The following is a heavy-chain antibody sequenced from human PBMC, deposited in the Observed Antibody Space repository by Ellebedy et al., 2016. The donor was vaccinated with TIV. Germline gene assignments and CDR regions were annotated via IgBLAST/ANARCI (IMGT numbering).Heavy chain of an antibody. CDR1: GGSFSGYY. D-gene: IGHD1-14*01. J-gene: IGHJ2*01. CDR3: ARGYRGSGYFDL. CDR2: INHSGST. Sequence: MPSETLSLTCAVYGGSFSGYYWSWIRQPPGKGLEWIGEINHSGSTNYNPSLKIRVTISVDTSKNQFSLKLSSVTAADTAVYYCARGYRGSGYFDLWGRGTLATVSS. V-gene: IGHV4-34*01.